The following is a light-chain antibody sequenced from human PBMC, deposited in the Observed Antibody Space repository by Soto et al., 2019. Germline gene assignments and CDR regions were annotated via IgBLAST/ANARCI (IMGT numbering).Light chain of an antibody. CDR2: DAS. CDR3: QQSDNLPLT. J-gene: IGKJ4*01. CDR1: QLISNY. Sequence: DIQMTQSPSSLSASVGDSVTITCQASQLISNYLNWYQQKPGKAPKLLIYDASNLKTGVPSRFSGSGSGSYFTFTISSLPPEDIATYYCQQSDNLPLTFGGGTKVEIK. V-gene: IGKV1-33*01.